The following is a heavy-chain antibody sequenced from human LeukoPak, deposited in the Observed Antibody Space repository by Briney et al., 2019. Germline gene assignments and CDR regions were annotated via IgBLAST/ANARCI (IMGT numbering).Heavy chain of an antibody. CDR1: GFTVSINY. V-gene: IGHV3-53*01. CDR2: IYSGGST. D-gene: IGHD3-10*01. J-gene: IGHJ4*02. Sequence: GGSLRLSCAASGFTVSINYMSWVRQAPGKGLEWVSVIYSGGSTYYADSVKGRFTISRDNSKNTLYLQMNSLRAEDTAVYYCARDHKGRGYYGSGRDYWGQGTLVTVSS. CDR3: ARDHKGRGYYGSGRDY.